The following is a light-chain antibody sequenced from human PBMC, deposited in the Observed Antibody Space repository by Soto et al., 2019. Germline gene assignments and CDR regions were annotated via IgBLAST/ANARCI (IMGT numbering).Light chain of an antibody. Sequence: EIVLTQSPGTVSLSPGERATLPCRASQSVKSSYLAWYQHKPGQAPRLLIYGTSSRATGIPDRFSGSRSGTDFTLTISRLEPEDFAVYYCQQYGSSITFGQGTRLEIK. V-gene: IGKV3-20*01. CDR1: QSVKSSY. CDR2: GTS. J-gene: IGKJ5*01. CDR3: QQYGSSIT.